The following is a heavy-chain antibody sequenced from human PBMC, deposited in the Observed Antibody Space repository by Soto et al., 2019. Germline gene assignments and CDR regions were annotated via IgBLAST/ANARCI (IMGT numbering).Heavy chain of an antibody. CDR1: GFTFSSYG. D-gene: IGHD1-7*01. CDR2: SSATGAGT. J-gene: IGHJ4*02. CDR3: ADGRRAGGNYGLYSDF. Sequence: EVQLLESGGGLVQPGGSLRLSCAASGFTFSSYGMTWVRQAPGKGLEWVSFSSATGAGTYYADSVKGRFTISRDNSKNTLYLQMPSPGCDDTAFYYCADGRRAGGNYGLYSDFWGQGALVIVSS. V-gene: IGHV3-23*01.